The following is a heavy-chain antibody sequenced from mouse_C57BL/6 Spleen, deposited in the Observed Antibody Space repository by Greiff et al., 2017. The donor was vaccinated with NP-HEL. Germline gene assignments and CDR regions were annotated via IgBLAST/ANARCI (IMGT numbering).Heavy chain of an antibody. V-gene: IGHV1-59*01. CDR3: ARDHYFDY. Sequence: VQLQQSGAELVRPGTSVKLSCKASGYTFTSYWMHWVKQRPGQGLEWIGVIDPSDSYTNYNQKFKGKATLTVDTSSSTAYMQLSSLTSEDSAVYYCARDHYFDYWGQGTTLTVSS. J-gene: IGHJ2*01. CDR1: GYTFTSYW. CDR2: IDPSDSYT.